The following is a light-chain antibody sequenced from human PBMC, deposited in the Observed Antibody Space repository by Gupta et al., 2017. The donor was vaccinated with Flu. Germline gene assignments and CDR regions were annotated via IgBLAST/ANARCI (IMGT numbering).Light chain of an antibody. J-gene: IGKJ2*03. Sequence: EIVMTQSPATLSVSPGERVTLSCRASQSVSSNLAWYQQKPGQGPRLLIYRASTRATGIPARFSGSGPGTEFTLTISSLQSEDFAVYYCQQYNDWPPYSFGQGTKLEIK. CDR3: QQYNDWPPYS. V-gene: IGKV3-15*01. CDR1: QSVSSN. CDR2: RAS.